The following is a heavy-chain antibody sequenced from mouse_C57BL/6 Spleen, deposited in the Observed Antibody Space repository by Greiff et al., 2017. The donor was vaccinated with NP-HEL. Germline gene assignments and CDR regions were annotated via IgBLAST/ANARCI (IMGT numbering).Heavy chain of an antibody. CDR3: ARSNYGSSGYFDV. Sequence: QVQLQQPGAELVRPGSSVKLSCKASGYTFTSYWMHWVKQRPIQGLEWIGNIDPSDSETHYNQKFKDKATLTVDKSSSTAYMQLSSLTSEDSAVYYCARSNYGSSGYFDVWGTGTTVTVSS. J-gene: IGHJ1*03. V-gene: IGHV1-52*01. D-gene: IGHD1-1*01. CDR2: IDPSDSET. CDR1: GYTFTSYW.